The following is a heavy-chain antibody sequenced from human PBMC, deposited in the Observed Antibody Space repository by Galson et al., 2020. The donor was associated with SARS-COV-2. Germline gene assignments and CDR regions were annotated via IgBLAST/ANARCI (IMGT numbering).Heavy chain of an antibody. CDR1: GFTFTSSA. D-gene: IGHD2-15*01. V-gene: IGHV1-58*02. J-gene: IGHJ6*02. CDR2: IVVGSGNT. Sequence: SVKVSCKASGFTFTSSAMQWVRQARGQRLEWIGWIVVGSGNTNYAQKFQDRVTITRDMSTSTAYMELSSLRSEDTAVYYCAADWTHLYCGGGSGYVWYDGMDVWGQGTTVTVSS. CDR3: AADWTHLYCGGGSGYVWYDGMDV.